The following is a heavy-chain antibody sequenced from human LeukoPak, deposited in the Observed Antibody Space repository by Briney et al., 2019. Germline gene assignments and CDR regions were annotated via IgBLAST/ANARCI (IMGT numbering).Heavy chain of an antibody. CDR1: GFTFSSYW. CDR3: ARDEGWAFDI. D-gene: IGHD5-24*01. J-gene: IGHJ3*02. Sequence: GGSLRLSCAASGFTFSSYWMSWVRQAPGKGLEWVSYISGSGGTMSYADSVKGRFTVSRDNAKSSLYLQMNTLRDEDTAAYYCARDEGWAFDIWGQGTMVTVSS. V-gene: IGHV3-48*02. CDR2: ISGSGGTM.